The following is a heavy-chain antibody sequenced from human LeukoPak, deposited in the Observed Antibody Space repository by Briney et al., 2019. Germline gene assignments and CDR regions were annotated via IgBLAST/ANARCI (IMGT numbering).Heavy chain of an antibody. CDR3: ARTVGATLGLVDY. CDR1: GFTFSSYG. J-gene: IGHJ4*02. D-gene: IGHD1-26*01. V-gene: IGHV3-30*03. CDR2: ISYDGSNK. Sequence: GGSLRLSCAASGFTFSSYGMHWVRQAPGKGLEWVAVISYDGSNKYYADSVKGRFTISRDNSKNTLYLQMNSLRAEDTAVYYCARTVGATLGLVDYWGQGTLVTVSS.